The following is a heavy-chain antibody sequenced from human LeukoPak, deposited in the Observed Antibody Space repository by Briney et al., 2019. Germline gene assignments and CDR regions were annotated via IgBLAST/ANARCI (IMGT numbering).Heavy chain of an antibody. J-gene: IGHJ4*02. CDR2: INHSGST. CDR1: GGSFSGYY. CDR3: ARDAPGPMDY. V-gene: IGHV4-34*01. Sequence: SETLSLTCAVYGGSFSGYYWSWIRQPPGKGLEWIGEINHSGSTNYNPSLKSRVTISVDTPKNQFSLKLSSVTAADTAVYYCARDAPGPMDYWGQGTLVTVSS.